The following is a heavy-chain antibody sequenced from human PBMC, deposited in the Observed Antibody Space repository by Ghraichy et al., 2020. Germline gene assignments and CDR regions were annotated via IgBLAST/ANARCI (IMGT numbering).Heavy chain of an antibody. CDR1: GFTFSSYS. J-gene: IGHJ4*02. V-gene: IGHV3-21*01. D-gene: IGHD6-19*01. CDR2: ISSSSSYI. Sequence: LSLTCAASGFTFSSYSMNWVRQAPGKGLEWVSSISSSSSYIYYADSVKGRFTISRDNAKNSLYLQMNSLRAEDTAVYYCARPVDSGYSSGWIYYFDYWGQGTLVTVSS. CDR3: ARPVDSGYSSGWIYYFDY.